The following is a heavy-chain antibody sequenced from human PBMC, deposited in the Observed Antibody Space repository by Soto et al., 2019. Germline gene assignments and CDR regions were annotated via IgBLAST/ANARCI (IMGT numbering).Heavy chain of an antibody. CDR3: ARFVSATAINDH. D-gene: IGHD2-21*02. CDR2: ISSSSSYI. V-gene: IGHV3-21*01. Sequence: EVQLVESGGGLVKPGESLRLSCAASGFTFRTYSMNWVRQAPGKGLEWVSLISSSSSYIYNADSLKGRFTISRDNAKNSLYLEMNNLRAEDTAVYYCARFVSATAINDHWGQGTLVTVSS. J-gene: IGHJ4*02. CDR1: GFTFRTYS.